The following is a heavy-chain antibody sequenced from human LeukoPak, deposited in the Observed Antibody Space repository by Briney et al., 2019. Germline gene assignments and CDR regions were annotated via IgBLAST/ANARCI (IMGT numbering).Heavy chain of an antibody. D-gene: IGHD1-1*01. CDR3: ARGLDVTYNRFDP. V-gene: IGHV1-2*02. CDR2: INPNGDGT. J-gene: IGHJ5*02. Sequence: GASVKVSCKASGYTFTDHYIHWVRQAPGQGLEWMGWINPNGDGTNYPQKFQGRVTVTRDTSITTTYMELSGLRSDDAAVYYCARGLDVTYNRFDPWGQGTLVTVSS. CDR1: GYTFTDHY.